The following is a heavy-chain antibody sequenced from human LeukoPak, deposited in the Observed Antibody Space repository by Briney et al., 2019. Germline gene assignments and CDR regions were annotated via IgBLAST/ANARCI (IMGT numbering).Heavy chain of an antibody. CDR1: GGSISSGGYC. D-gene: IGHD4-17*01. Sequence: SQTLSLTCAVSGGSISSGGYCWSWIRHPRGKGLEWIGYIYHSGSTYYNPSLKSRFTISVDRSKNQCSLKLSSVTAADTAVYYCARGGDYRGAYFDYWGQGTLVTVSS. J-gene: IGHJ4*02. V-gene: IGHV4-30-2*01. CDR2: IYHSGST. CDR3: ARGGDYRGAYFDY.